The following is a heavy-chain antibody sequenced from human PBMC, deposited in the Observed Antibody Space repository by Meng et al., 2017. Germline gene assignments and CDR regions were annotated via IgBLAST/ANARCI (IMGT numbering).Heavy chain of an antibody. J-gene: IGHJ6*02. CDR1: GGSVSSGSYY. CDR2: IYYSGST. Sequence: GSLRLSCTVSGGSVSSGSYYWSWIRQPPGKGLEWIGYIYYSGSTNYNPSLKSRVTISVDTSKNQFSLKLSSVTVADTAVYYCARGVLLFYGSMSQYYYGMDVWGQGTTVTVSS. V-gene: IGHV4-61*01. CDR3: ARGVLLFYGSMSQYYYGMDV. D-gene: IGHD4-23*01.